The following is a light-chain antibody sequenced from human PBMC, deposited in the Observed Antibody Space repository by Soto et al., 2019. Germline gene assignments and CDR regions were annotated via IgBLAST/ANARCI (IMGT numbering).Light chain of an antibody. Sequence: DIQLTQSPYSVSASVGARVAITCRASQSISRWLSWYQFEPGIASKRLIYDASSVESGGPSSFSGCGTETDFTLTIVSPQPEDFATYYYQQVNSYRIPFGQVSRLE. V-gene: IGKV1-5*01. J-gene: IGKJ5*01. CDR2: DAS. CDR1: QSISRW. CDR3: QQVNSYRIP.